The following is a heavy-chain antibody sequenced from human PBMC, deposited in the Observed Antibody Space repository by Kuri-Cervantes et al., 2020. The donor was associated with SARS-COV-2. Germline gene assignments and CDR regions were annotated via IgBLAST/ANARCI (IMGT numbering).Heavy chain of an antibody. CDR1: GFTFSNHA. V-gene: IGHV3-48*03. Sequence: LSLTCVASGFTFSNHAMNWVRQAPGKGLEWVSNIGPSGTTKYYADSVKGRFTISRDNAKNSLYLQMNSLRAEDTAVYYCARVEYSNYYFDYWGQGTLVTVSS. J-gene: IGHJ4*02. D-gene: IGHD4-11*01. CDR3: ARVEYSNYYFDY. CDR2: IGPSGTTK.